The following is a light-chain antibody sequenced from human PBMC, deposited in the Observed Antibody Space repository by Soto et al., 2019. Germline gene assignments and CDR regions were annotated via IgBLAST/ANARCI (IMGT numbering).Light chain of an antibody. Sequence: DIHMTQSLSTLSASVGDRVTLSXRASWSVGVYLNWYQQEPGXPPKXXXDYXSSLQRGGPSRLSGSGSGTDFTLTISSLQPEDFATYYCQQSYSTLYTFGQGTKVDIK. CDR2: YXS. CDR3: QQSYSTLYT. V-gene: IGKV1-39*01. J-gene: IGKJ2*01. CDR1: WSVGVY.